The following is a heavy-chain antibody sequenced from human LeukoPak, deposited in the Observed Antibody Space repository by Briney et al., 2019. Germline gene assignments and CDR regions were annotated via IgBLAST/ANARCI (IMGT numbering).Heavy chain of an antibody. CDR2: IYTSGST. Sequence: SQTLSLTCTVSGGSISSGSYYWSWIRQPAGKGLEWIGRIYTSGSTNYNPSLKSRVTISVDTSKNQFSLKLSSVTAADTAVYYCARYSGSYNNWFDPWGQGTLVTVSS. V-gene: IGHV4-61*02. J-gene: IGHJ5*02. CDR3: ARYSGSYNNWFDP. CDR1: GGSISSGSYY. D-gene: IGHD1-26*01.